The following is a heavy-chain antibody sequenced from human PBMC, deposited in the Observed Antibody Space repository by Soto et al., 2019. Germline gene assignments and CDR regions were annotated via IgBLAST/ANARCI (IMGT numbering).Heavy chain of an antibody. V-gene: IGHV4-39*01. CDR3: ARRSPGGLPGSYYYGMDV. D-gene: IGHD3-10*01. CDR2: IYYSGST. Sequence: PSETLSLTCTVSDGSISSSNYYWGWIRHPPGKGLEWIGSIYYSGSTYYNPSLKSRVTISVDTSKNQFSLKLSSVTAADTAVYYCARRSPGGLPGSYYYGMDVWGQGTTVTVSS. J-gene: IGHJ6*02. CDR1: DGSISSSNYY.